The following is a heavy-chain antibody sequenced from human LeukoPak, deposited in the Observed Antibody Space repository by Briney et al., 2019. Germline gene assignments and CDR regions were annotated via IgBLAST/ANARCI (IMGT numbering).Heavy chain of an antibody. D-gene: IGHD2-15*01. Sequence: ASVKVSCKASGYTFTGYYMHWVRQAPGQGLEWMGWINPNSGGTNYAQKLQGRVTMTTDTSTSTAYMELRSLRSDDTAVYYCARGSYCSGGSCYAYFDYWGQGTLVTVSS. CDR2: INPNSGGT. CDR3: ARGSYCSGGSCYAYFDY. CDR1: GYTFTGYY. V-gene: IGHV1-2*02. J-gene: IGHJ4*02.